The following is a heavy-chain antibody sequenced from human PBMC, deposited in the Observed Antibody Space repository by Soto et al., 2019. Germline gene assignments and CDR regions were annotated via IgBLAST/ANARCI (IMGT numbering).Heavy chain of an antibody. Sequence: SETLSLTCAVYGGSFSDYYWSWIRQPPGKGLEWIGEVNHSGSTNYNPSLKSRVTISVDTSKNQFSLKLSSVTAADTAVYYCAGIRFLEWLTPPLGPFDYWGQGTLVTVSS. CDR1: GGSFSDYY. D-gene: IGHD3-3*01. J-gene: IGHJ4*02. V-gene: IGHV4-34*01. CDR2: VNHSGST. CDR3: AGIRFLEWLTPPLGPFDY.